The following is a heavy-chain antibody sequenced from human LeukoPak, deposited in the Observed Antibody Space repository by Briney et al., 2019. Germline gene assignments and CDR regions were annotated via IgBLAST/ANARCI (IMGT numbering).Heavy chain of an antibody. CDR3: ARASRDGYNQNFDH. CDR1: GYSFSSYW. D-gene: IGHD5-24*01. Sequence: GESLKISCQGLGYSFSSYWNAWVRQRPGKGLEWMGIIYPGGSETRYDPSFQGQVTISADRSTSTAYLQWSGLRASDTAMYYCARASRDGYNQNFDHWGQGTLVTVSS. J-gene: IGHJ4*02. V-gene: IGHV5-51*01. CDR2: IYPGGSET.